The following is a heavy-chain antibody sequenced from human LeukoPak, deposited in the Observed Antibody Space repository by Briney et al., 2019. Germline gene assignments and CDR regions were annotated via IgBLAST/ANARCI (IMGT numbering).Heavy chain of an antibody. CDR1: GFNFGTYS. Sequence: GRSLRLSCAASGFNFGTYSMHWARQAPGKGLEWVAVIWYDGSNEDYVDSVKGRFTISRDNSKNTLYLQMNSLRAEDTAVYYCARGPAGIAARYAFDIWGQGTMVTVSS. J-gene: IGHJ3*02. CDR3: ARGPAGIAARYAFDI. CDR2: IWYDGSNE. D-gene: IGHD6-6*01. V-gene: IGHV3-33*01.